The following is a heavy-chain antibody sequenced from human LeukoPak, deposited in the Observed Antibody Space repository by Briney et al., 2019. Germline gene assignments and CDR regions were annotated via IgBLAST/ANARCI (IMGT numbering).Heavy chain of an antibody. V-gene: IGHV4-39*07. Sequence: SETLSLTCTVSGGSISSSSYYWGWIRQPPGKGLEWIGSIYYSGSTNYNPSLKSRVTISVDTSKNQFSLKLSSVTAADTAVYYCARGAGHYFDYWGQGTLVTVSS. CDR1: GGSISSSSYY. J-gene: IGHJ4*02. CDR3: ARGAGHYFDY. CDR2: IYYSGST.